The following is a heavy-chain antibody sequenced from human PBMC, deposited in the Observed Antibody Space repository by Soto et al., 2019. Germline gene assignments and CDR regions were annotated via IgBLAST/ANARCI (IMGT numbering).Heavy chain of an antibody. CDR2: ISGGGDST. V-gene: IGHV3-23*01. CDR1: GITFCRYA. D-gene: IGHD6-19*01. CDR3: ATVNLGTFGSGWLEF. J-gene: IGHJ2*01. Sequence: LSLCCAASGITFCRYAMTWVRQATGKGLAWVSSISGGGDSTYYADSVQGRSIISRDNSKNTVYLHMRSLRAEDTALYYYATVNLGTFGSGWLEFWG.